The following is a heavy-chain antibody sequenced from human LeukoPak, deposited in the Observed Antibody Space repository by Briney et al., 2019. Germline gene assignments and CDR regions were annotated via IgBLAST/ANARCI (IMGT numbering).Heavy chain of an antibody. Sequence: GGSLRLSCAASGFTFSSYAMHWVRQAPGKGLEWVAVISYDGSNKYYADSVKGRFTFSRDNSKNTLYLQMNSLRAEDTAVYYCASPGFGTYGHYLRPFDYWGQGTLVTVSS. CDR1: GFTFSSYA. CDR2: ISYDGSNK. J-gene: IGHJ4*02. CDR3: ASPGFGTYGHYLRPFDY. D-gene: IGHD4-17*01. V-gene: IGHV3-30-3*01.